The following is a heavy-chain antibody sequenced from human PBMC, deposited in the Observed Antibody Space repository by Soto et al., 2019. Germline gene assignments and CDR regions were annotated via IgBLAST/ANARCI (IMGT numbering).Heavy chain of an antibody. D-gene: IGHD3-10*01. J-gene: IGHJ6*03. CDR1: GFTFSSYW. V-gene: IGHV3-74*01. CDR3: ARTGIISTYYYYMDV. Sequence: GGSLRLSCAASGFTFSSYWMHWVRQAPGKGLVWVSRINSDGSSTNFADSVKGRFTISRDNAKNTLYLQMNSLRAEDTAVYYCARTGIISTYYYYMDVWGKGTTVTVSS. CDR2: INSDGSST.